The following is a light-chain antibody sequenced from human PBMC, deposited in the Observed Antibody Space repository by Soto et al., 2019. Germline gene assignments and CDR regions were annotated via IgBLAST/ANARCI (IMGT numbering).Light chain of an antibody. CDR3: QTWGTGIQV. Sequence: QLVLTQSHSASASLGAAVKLTCTLSSGHSSYAIAWHQQQQAKGPRYFMKLNSDGSHSKGDGIPDRFSGFSSGAERYLTISSLQSEDEADYYCQTWGTGIQVFGGGTKVTVL. J-gene: IGLJ2*01. CDR1: SGHSSYA. CDR2: LNSDGSH. V-gene: IGLV4-69*01.